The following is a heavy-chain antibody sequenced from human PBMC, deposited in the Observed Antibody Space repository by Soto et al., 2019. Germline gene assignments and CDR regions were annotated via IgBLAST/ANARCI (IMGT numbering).Heavy chain of an antibody. J-gene: IGHJ4*02. CDR3: ARDLYSSSVGY. V-gene: IGHV3-53*01. Sequence: EVQLVESGGGLIQPGGSLRLSCAASGFTVSSNYMSWVHQAPGKGREWVSVIYGGGSTYYADSVQGRFTISRDNSKNTLYLQMNSLRAEDTAVYYCARDLYSSSVGYWGQGTLVTVSS. D-gene: IGHD6-6*01. CDR1: GFTVSSNY. CDR2: IYGGGST.